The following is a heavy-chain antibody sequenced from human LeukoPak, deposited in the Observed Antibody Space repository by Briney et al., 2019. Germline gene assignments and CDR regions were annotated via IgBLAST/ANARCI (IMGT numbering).Heavy chain of an antibody. D-gene: IGHD1-1*01. CDR3: ARKGRRGPRGWFDP. J-gene: IGHJ5*02. V-gene: IGHV4-34*01. Sequence: SETLSLTCAVYGGSFSGYYWSWIRQPPGKGLEWIGEINHSGSTNYNPSLKSRVTISVDTPKNQFSLKLSSVTAADTAVYYCARKGRRGPRGWFDPWGQGTLVTVSS. CDR2: INHSGST. CDR1: GGSFSGYY.